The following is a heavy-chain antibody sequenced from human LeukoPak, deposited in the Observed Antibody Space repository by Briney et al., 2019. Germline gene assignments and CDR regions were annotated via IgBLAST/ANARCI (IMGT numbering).Heavy chain of an antibody. D-gene: IGHD1-20*01. CDR2: IRSDGITI. J-gene: IGHJ4*02. CDR1: GFTFSSYD. V-gene: IGHV3-74*01. Sequence: PGGSLRLSCSASGFTFSSYDMHWVRQAPGKGLVWVSRIRSDGITITYADSVKGRFTISRDNAKNTLYLQMNSLRAEDTAVYYCLRDLNWSLDQWGQGTLVTVSS. CDR3: LRDLNWSLDQ.